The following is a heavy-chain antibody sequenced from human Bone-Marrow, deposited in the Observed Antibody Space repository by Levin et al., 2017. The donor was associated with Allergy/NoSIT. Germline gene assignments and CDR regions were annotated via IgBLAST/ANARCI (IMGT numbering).Heavy chain of an antibody. J-gene: IGHJ4*02. CDR1: GGSISRSNW. Sequence: SETLSLTCVVSGGSISRSNWWSWVRQPPGKGLEWLGEIYYSGSTNYNPSFESRATLSVDTSNNQFSLRLTSVTAADTAVYYCARLPNWQYYYFDYWGPGTEVTVSS. CDR2: IYYSGST. CDR3: ARLPNWQYYYFDY. D-gene: IGHD7-27*01. V-gene: IGHV4-4*02.